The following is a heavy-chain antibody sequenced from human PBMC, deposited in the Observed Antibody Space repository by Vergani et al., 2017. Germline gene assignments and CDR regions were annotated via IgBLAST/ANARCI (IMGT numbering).Heavy chain of an antibody. CDR1: GGTFSSYA. D-gene: IGHD6-6*01. CDR2: IIPIFGTA. CDR3: ASCGGAYSSSEDWFDP. J-gene: IGHJ5*02. Sequence: QVQLVQSGAEVKKPGSSVKVSCKASGGTFSSYAISWVLQAPGQGLEWMGRIIPIFGTAHYAQKFQGRVTITADESTSTAYMELSSLRSEDTAVYYCASCGGAYSSSEDWFDPWGQGTLVTVSS. V-gene: IGHV1-69*18.